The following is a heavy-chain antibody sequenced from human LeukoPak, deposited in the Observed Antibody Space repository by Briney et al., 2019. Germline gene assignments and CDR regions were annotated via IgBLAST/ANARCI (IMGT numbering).Heavy chain of an antibody. CDR3: ARGVGAVSGRGLDV. V-gene: IGHV3-49*04. CDR1: GFTFDFYA. CDR2: IRSKAFGGTT. D-gene: IGHD6-19*01. Sequence: PGRSLRLSCTASGFTFDFYAMSWVRQAPGKGLEWVGFIRSKAFGGTTEYAASVQDRFIISIDDSKNTANLQMNSLKTEDTGVYYCARGVGAVSGRGLDVWGQGTTVTVSS. J-gene: IGHJ6*02.